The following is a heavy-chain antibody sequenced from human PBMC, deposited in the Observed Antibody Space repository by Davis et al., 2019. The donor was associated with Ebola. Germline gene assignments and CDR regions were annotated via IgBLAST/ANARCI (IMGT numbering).Heavy chain of an antibody. Sequence: SVKVSCKASGGTFSSYAISWVRQAPGQGLEWMGGIIPIFGTANYAQKFQGRVTITADESTSTAYMELSSLRSEDTAVYYCAILSRSFGVYYYYMDVWGKGTTVTVSS. J-gene: IGHJ6*03. CDR2: IIPIFGTA. D-gene: IGHD3-16*01. CDR3: AILSRSFGVYYYYMDV. CDR1: GGTFSSYA. V-gene: IGHV1-69*13.